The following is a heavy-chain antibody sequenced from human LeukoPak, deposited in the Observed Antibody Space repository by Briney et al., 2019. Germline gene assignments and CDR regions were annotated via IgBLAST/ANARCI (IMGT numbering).Heavy chain of an antibody. D-gene: IGHD3-10*01. V-gene: IGHV3-30*18. Sequence: GSLRLSCVASGFTFSSYAMSWVRQAPGTGLEWVAVISYEGGTQHYADSVKGRFIISRDHPRNTLYLQMNILRTEDTAVYYCAKEGTPQVSTWYDLWGQGTQVIVSS. CDR1: GFTFSSYA. CDR2: ISYEGGTQ. CDR3: AKEGTPQVSTWYDL. J-gene: IGHJ5*02.